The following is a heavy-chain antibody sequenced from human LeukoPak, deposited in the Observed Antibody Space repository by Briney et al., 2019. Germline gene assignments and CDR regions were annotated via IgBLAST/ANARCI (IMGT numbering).Heavy chain of an antibody. D-gene: IGHD2-21*02. CDR1: GYNFTSHW. CDR2: IYPGDSDS. V-gene: IGHV5-51*01. J-gene: IGHJ5*02. CDR3: ARGHHVVVATATWASDAFDP. Sequence: RGESLKISCKGSGYNFTSHWIGWVRQMPGKGLEWMGIIYPGDSDSRQSPSLRGQVTISADKSINTAYLQWNSLKASDTAMYYCARGHHVVVATATWASDAFDPWGQGTLVTVSS.